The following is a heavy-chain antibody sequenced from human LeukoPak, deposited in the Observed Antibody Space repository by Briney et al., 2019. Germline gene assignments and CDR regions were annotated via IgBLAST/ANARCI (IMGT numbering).Heavy chain of an antibody. V-gene: IGHV4-61*09. Sequence: PSETLSLTCAVSGGSITRGSYYWTWIRQPAGKALEWIGHVFTSGNTNYNPSLKGRVTMSVDTSKNQFSLKLSSVTAADTAVYYCARGRRGFDYWGQGTLVTVSS. CDR1: GGSITRGSYY. CDR3: ARGRRGFDY. CDR2: VFTSGNT. D-gene: IGHD3-10*01. J-gene: IGHJ4*02.